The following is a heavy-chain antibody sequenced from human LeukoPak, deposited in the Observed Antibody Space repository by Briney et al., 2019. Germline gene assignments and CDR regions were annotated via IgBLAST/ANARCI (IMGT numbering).Heavy chain of an antibody. CDR1: GGSISSYY. CDR2: IHYSGST. Sequence: SETLSLTCTVSGGSISSYYWIWIRQPPGKGLEWIGYIHYSGSTNYNPSLKSRVTISLDTSKNQFSLKLSSVTAADTAVYHCASARWKQLVLYWGQGTLVTVSS. CDR3: ASARWKQLVLY. V-gene: IGHV4-59*01. J-gene: IGHJ4*02. D-gene: IGHD5-18*01.